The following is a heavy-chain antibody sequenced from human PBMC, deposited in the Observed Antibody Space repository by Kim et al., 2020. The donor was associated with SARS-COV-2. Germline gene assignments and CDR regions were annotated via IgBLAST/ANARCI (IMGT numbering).Heavy chain of an antibody. J-gene: IGHJ4*02. Sequence: DAVNGRFTITRDNSKNTLYLQMNSVSAEDTAVYYCARVMGLFQLLHPFDYWGQGTLVTVSS. D-gene: IGHD2-2*02. V-gene: IGHV3-30*04. CDR3: ARVMGLFQLLHPFDY.